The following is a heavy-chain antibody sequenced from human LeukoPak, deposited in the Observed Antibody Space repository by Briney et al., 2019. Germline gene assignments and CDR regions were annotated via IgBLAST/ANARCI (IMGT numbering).Heavy chain of an antibody. CDR1: GDSISGGSYY. D-gene: IGHD6-13*01. CDR2: MYTSGST. J-gene: IGHJ5*02. Sequence: SETLSLTCTVSGDSISGGSYYWTWIRQPAGKGLEWIGRMYTSGSTSYNPSLKSRVTISIDTSKNQFSLKLNSVTAADTAVYYCARQVAPSSWYGGGWFDPWGQGTLVTVSS. V-gene: IGHV4-61*02. CDR3: ARQVAPSSWYGGGWFDP.